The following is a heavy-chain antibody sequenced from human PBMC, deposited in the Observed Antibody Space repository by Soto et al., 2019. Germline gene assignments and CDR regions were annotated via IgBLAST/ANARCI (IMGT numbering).Heavy chain of an antibody. Sequence: VASVKVSCKASGYTFTSYDINWVRQATGQGLEWMGWMNPNSGNTGYAQKFQGRVTMTRNTSISTAYMELSSLRSEDTAVYYCARGHQGYYDFWSGYYYYYYYYGMDVWGQGTTVTVSS. D-gene: IGHD3-3*01. V-gene: IGHV1-8*01. CDR3: ARGHQGYYDFWSGYYYYYYYYGMDV. J-gene: IGHJ6*02. CDR1: GYTFTSYD. CDR2: MNPNSGNT.